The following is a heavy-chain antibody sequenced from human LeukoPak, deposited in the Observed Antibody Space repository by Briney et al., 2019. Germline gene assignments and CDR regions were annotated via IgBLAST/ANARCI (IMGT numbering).Heavy chain of an antibody. CDR2: ISYDGSNK. J-gene: IGHJ4*02. D-gene: IGHD2-21*02. Sequence: GGSLRLSCAASGFTFSSYGMHWVRQAPGKGLEWVAVISYDGSNKYYADSVKGRFTISRDNSKNTLYLQMNSLRAEDTAVYYCAKDRPAYCGGDCYYFDYWGQGTLVTASS. CDR3: AKDRPAYCGGDCYYFDY. CDR1: GFTFSSYG. V-gene: IGHV3-30*18.